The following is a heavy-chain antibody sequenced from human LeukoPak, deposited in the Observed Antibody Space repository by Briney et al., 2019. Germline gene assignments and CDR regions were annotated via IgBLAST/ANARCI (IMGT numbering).Heavy chain of an antibody. D-gene: IGHD3-3*01. V-gene: IGHV1-69*01. CDR2: IIPIFGTA. CDR1: GGTFSSYA. Sequence: GSSVKVSCKASGGTFSSYAISWVRQAPGQGLEWMGGIIPIFGTANYAQKFQGRVTITADESTSTAYMELSSLRSEDTAVYYCARETDRYDFWSGYPDYWGQGTLVTVSS. CDR3: ARETDRYDFWSGYPDY. J-gene: IGHJ4*02.